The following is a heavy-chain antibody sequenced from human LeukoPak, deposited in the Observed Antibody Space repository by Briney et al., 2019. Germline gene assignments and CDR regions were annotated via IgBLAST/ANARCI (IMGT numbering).Heavy chain of an antibody. Sequence: PGGSLRLSCAASGFTFSSYAMSWVRQAPVKGLEWVSAISGSGGSTYYADSVKGRFTISRDNSKNTMYLQMNSLRAEDTAVYYCAKVVARYYDSSRRPRGPFDYWGQGTLVTVSS. CDR1: GFTFSSYA. D-gene: IGHD3-22*01. CDR3: AKVVARYYDSSRRPRGPFDY. J-gene: IGHJ4*02. CDR2: ISGSGGST. V-gene: IGHV3-23*01.